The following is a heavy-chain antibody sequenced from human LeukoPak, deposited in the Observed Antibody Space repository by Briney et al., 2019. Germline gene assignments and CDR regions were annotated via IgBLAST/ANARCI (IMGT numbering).Heavy chain of an antibody. D-gene: IGHD2-2*01. CDR1: GFTFSRCW. CDR3: ARGHYQLS. Sequence: GGSLRLSCAASGFTFSRCWMSWVRQTPRKGLEWVASIKEEGSEKHYVDSVKGRFTISRDNAKNSLYLQMNSLRAEDTAVYYCARGHYQLSWGQGILVTVSS. CDR2: IKEEGSEK. J-gene: IGHJ5*02. V-gene: IGHV3-7*01.